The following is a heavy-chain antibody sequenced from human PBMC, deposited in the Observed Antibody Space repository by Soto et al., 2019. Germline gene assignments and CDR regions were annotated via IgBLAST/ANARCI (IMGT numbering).Heavy chain of an antibody. CDR3: TRRSGNTYCGGDCDPTTPYYYYYDGMDV. Sequence: QVQLVQSGAEVKKPGSSVKVSCKASGGTFSSYAISWVRQAPGPGLEWMGGIIPIFGTANYAQRFQGRVTSTGDESTSTAYMERSSLRHEDTAVYYCTRRSGNTYCGGDCDPTTPYYYYYDGMDVWGQGTTGTVSS. D-gene: IGHD2-21*02. CDR2: IIPIFGTA. CDR1: GGTFSSYA. V-gene: IGHV1-69*01. J-gene: IGHJ6*02.